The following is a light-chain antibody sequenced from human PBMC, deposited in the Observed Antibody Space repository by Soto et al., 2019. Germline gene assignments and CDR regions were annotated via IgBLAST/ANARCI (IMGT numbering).Light chain of an antibody. Sequence: QSALTQPPSAYGSPGQTVTISCTGTKNDIGVYDFVSWYKHHPGKAPRLIIYEVVQRPSGVTDRFSGSKSGNTASLTVSGLQAADEADYFCKSYAGSNTYVFGSGTNLSVL. CDR3: KSYAGSNTYV. CDR1: KNDIGVYDF. CDR2: EVV. J-gene: IGLJ1*01. V-gene: IGLV2-8*01.